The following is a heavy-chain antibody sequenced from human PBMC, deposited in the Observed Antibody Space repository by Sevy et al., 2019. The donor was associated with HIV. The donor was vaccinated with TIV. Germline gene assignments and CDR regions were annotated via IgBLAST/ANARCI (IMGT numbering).Heavy chain of an antibody. CDR2: VTSAGAT. CDR1: GLTFTTTG. D-gene: IGHD3-22*01. V-gene: IGHV3-23*01. Sequence: GGSLRLSCVASGLTFTTTGMSWVRQAPGKGLEWVAGVTSAGATYYADSVRDRFTVSRDNSKNTLYLQLNSLRADDTAVFYCAGGDTTMIADLDYWGQGTLVTVSS. J-gene: IGHJ4*02. CDR3: AGGDTTMIADLDY.